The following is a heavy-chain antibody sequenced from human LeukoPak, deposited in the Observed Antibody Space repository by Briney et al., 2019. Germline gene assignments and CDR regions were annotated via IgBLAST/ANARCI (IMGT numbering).Heavy chain of an antibody. Sequence: ASVKVSCKASGYTFTSYYMHWLRQAPGQGLEWMGIIKPSGGSTSYAQKFQGRVTMTRDTSTSTVYMELSSLRSEDAAVYYCASYSGSPLDDAFDIWGQGTMVTVSS. CDR1: GYTFTSYY. CDR2: IKPSGGST. V-gene: IGHV1-46*03. D-gene: IGHD1-26*01. CDR3: ASYSGSPLDDAFDI. J-gene: IGHJ3*02.